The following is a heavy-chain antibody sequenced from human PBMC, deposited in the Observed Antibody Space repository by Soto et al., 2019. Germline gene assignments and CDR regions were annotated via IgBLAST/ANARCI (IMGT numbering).Heavy chain of an antibody. V-gene: IGHV3-33*01. CDR1: GFTFSSYG. D-gene: IGHD3-22*01. Sequence: HPGGSLRLSCAASGFTFSSYGMHWVRQAPGKGLEWVAVIWYDGSNKYYADSVKGRFTISRDNSKNTLYLQMNSLRAEDTAVYYCARVGYYDSSGYYPLDYWGQGTLVTVSS. CDR3: ARVGYYDSSGYYPLDY. J-gene: IGHJ4*02. CDR2: IWYDGSNK.